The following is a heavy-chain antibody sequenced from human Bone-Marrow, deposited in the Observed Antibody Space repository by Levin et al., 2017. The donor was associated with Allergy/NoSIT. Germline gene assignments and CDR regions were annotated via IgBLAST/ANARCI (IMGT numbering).Heavy chain of an antibody. J-gene: IGHJ4*02. CDR2: VNPNSGGT. D-gene: IGHD6-19*01. V-gene: IGHV1-2*02. Sequence: GASVKVSCKASGYTFSDYFTHWVRQAPGQGLEWMGWVNPNSGGTNYAHHLQGRVTMTSDTSSTTAYMELKSLRSDDTAVYYCARLPNGQWLERNNYFDYWGQGTLVTVSS. CDR1: GYTFSDYF. CDR3: ARLPNGQWLERNNYFDY.